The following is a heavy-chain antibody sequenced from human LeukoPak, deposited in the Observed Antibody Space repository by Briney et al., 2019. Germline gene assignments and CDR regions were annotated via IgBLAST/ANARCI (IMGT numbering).Heavy chain of an antibody. D-gene: IGHD5-12*01. CDR2: ISSSSATT. CDR1: GFTFSNYT. J-gene: IGHJ4*02. V-gene: IGHV3-48*02. Sequence: GGSLRLSCSASGFTFSNYTMHWVRQAPGKGLEWVSHISSSSATTYYADSVKGRFTISRDNAKKSLDLQMNSLQDGDTAVYYCARGATARGFDKWGQGTLVTVSS. CDR3: ARGATARGFDK.